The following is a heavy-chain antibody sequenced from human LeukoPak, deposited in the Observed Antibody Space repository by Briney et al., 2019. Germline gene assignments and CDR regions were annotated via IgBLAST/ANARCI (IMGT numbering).Heavy chain of an antibody. Sequence: KVGESLRISCKGSGYKFTNYWIAWVRQMPGKGLEWMGIIYPGDSATRYRPSFQGQVTISADTSISTAYLQWSTLKASDTAMYYCARDVTYYYTSGSRPDAFDFWGQGTMVTVSS. CDR3: ARDVTYYYTSGSRPDAFDF. CDR1: GYKFTNYW. V-gene: IGHV5-51*01. J-gene: IGHJ3*01. D-gene: IGHD3-10*01. CDR2: IYPGDSAT.